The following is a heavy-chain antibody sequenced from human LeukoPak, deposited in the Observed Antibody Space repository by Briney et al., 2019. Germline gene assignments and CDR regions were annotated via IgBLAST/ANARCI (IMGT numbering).Heavy chain of an antibody. D-gene: IGHD3-3*01. CDR3: ARESTYYDFWSGYYIGGYYFDY. Sequence: PGGSLRLSCAASGFTFSSYWMHWVRQAPGKGLVWVSRINSDGSSTSYADSVKGRFTISRDNAKNTLYLQMNSLRAEDTAVYYCARESTYYDFWSGYYIGGYYFDYWGQGTLVTVSS. J-gene: IGHJ4*02. V-gene: IGHV3-74*01. CDR2: INSDGSST. CDR1: GFTFSSYW.